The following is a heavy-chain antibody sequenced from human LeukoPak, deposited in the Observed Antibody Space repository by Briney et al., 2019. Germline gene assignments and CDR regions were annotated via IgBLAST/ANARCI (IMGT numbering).Heavy chain of an antibody. CDR3: AREFGSGGY. J-gene: IGHJ4*02. CDR2: IKNDGSST. D-gene: IGHD3-3*01. Sequence: GGALRLSCTGSGFTFSTHWVHWGRPTPGKGLVWVSAIKNDGSSTTYADSVKGRFTISRDNAKNTLHLQMNSLRGEDTAVYYCAREFGSGGYWGQGTLVTVSS. CDR1: GFTFSTHW. V-gene: IGHV3-74*01.